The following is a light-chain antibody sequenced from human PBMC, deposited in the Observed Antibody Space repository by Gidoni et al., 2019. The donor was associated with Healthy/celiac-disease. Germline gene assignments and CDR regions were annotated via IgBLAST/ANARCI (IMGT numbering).Light chain of an antibody. CDR3: QQYNSYPRT. V-gene: IGKV1-5*01. CDR2: DAS. J-gene: IGKJ1*01. CDR1: QSISSW. Sequence: DIQMTQSPSTLSASVGDRVTITCRASQSISSWLAWYQQKPGKAPKLLIYDASSLESGVPSRFSGSGPGTEFTLTISSLQPDDFATYYCQQYNSYPRTFXQXTKVEIK.